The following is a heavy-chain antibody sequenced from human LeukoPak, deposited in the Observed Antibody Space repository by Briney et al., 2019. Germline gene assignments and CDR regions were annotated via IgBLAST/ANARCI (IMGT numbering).Heavy chain of an antibody. Sequence: SETLSLTCTVSGYSISSGYYWGWIRQPPGKGLEWIGTIYHSGTTYHNPSLKSRVTMSVDTSKNQFSLKLSSVTAADTAVYYCARDRGYDFWSGYYSKWYFDLWGRGTLVTVSS. J-gene: IGHJ2*01. CDR1: GYSISSGYY. CDR2: IYHSGTT. D-gene: IGHD3-3*01. V-gene: IGHV4-38-2*02. CDR3: ARDRGYDFWSGYYSKWYFDL.